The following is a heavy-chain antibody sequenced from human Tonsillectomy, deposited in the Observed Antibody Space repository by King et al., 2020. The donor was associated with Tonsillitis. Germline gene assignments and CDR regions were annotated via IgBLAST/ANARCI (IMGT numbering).Heavy chain of an antibody. CDR2: IYYSGST. D-gene: IGHD3-9*01. J-gene: IGHJ3*02. Sequence: QLQESGPGLVKPSETLSLTCTVPGGSISSYYWSWIRQPPGKGLEWIGYIYYSGSTNYNPSLKSRVTISVDTSKNQFSLKLSSVTAADTAVYYCARGVRYFDWLLWRNDAFDIWGQGTMVTVSS. CDR3: ARGVRYFDWLLWRNDAFDI. CDR1: GGSISSYY. V-gene: IGHV4-59*01.